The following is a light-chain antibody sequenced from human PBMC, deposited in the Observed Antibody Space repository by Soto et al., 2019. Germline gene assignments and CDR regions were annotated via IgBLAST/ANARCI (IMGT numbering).Light chain of an antibody. CDR1: QSVLYNSNNKNY. Sequence: DIVMTQSPDSLAVSLGERATINCKSSQSVLYNSNNKNYLSWYQQKPGQPPKLLIYWASTRESGVPDRFSGSGSGTDFTLTISSLQAEDVAVYYCQQYYISPPTFGQGTKVEIE. J-gene: IGKJ1*01. CDR3: QQYYISPPT. V-gene: IGKV4-1*01. CDR2: WAS.